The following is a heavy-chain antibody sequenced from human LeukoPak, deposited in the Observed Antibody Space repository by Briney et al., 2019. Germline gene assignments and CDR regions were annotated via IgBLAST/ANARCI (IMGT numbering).Heavy chain of an antibody. V-gene: IGHV3-48*03. J-gene: IGHJ6*04. D-gene: IGHD3-10*02. CDR3: AELGITMIGGV. CDR1: GFTFSSYE. CDR2: ISSSGSTI. Sequence: GGSLRLSCAASGFTFSSYEMNWVRQAPGKGLEWVSYISSSGSTIYYADSVKGRFTISRDNAKNSLYLQMNSLRPEDTAVYYCAELGITMIGGVWGKGTTVTISP.